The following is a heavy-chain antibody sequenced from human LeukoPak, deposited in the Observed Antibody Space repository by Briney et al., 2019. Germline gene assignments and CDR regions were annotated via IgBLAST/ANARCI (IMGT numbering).Heavy chain of an antibody. CDR3: AKDAAEYYYDSSGYLNWFDP. CDR2: ISGSGDNT. J-gene: IGHJ5*02. Sequence: GGSLRLSCAASGFTFSNYAMSWVRQAPGKGLEWVSTISGSGDNTYYADSVKGQFTISRDNSKNTLYLQMNSLRAEDTAVYYCAKDAAEYYYDSSGYLNWFDPWGQGTLVTVSS. V-gene: IGHV3-23*01. CDR1: GFTFSNYA. D-gene: IGHD3-22*01.